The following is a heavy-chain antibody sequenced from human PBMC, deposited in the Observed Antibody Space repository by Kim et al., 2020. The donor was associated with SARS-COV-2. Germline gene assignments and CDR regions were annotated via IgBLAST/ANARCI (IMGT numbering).Heavy chain of an antibody. CDR2: INNDGSGT. Sequence: GGSLRLSCAASGFTFSSYWMHWVRQAPGKGLVWVSRINNDGSGTSYADSVKGRFTISRDNAKNTLYLQMNSLRVEDTAVYYCVRGSGNYGYGMGVWGQGTTVTASS. J-gene: IGHJ6*02. D-gene: IGHD3-3*01. CDR1: GFTFSSYW. V-gene: IGHV3-74*01. CDR3: VRGSGNYGYGMGV.